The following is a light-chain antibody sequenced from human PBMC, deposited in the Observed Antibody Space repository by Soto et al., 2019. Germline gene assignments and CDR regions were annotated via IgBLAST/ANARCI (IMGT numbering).Light chain of an antibody. J-gene: IGLJ1*01. CDR1: SSDVGKYDR. Sequence: SVLTQPPSVSGSPGQSVTISCTGTSSDVGKYDRVSWYQQPPGTAPKLIIYEVTNRPSGVPARFSGPKSGNTASLTISGLQAEDEADYYCSSYTSTSRYVFGAVTKVTVL. V-gene: IGLV2-18*02. CDR3: SSYTSTSRYV. CDR2: EVT.